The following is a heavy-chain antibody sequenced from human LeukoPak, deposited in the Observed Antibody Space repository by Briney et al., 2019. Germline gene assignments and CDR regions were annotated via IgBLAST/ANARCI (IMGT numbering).Heavy chain of an antibody. CDR2: ISYDGSNK. D-gene: IGHD1-26*01. Sequence: GRSLRLSCAASGFTFSSYGMHWVRQAPGKGLEWVAVISYDGSNKYYADSVKGRFTISRDNSKNTLYLQMNSLRAEDTAVYYCAKDAGVLGATSAFDIWGQGTMVTVSS. CDR1: GFTFSSYG. CDR3: AKDAGVLGATSAFDI. V-gene: IGHV3-30*18. J-gene: IGHJ3*02.